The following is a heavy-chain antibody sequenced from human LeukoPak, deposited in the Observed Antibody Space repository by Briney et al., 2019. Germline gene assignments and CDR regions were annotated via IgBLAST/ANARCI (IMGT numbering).Heavy chain of an antibody. J-gene: IGHJ5*02. CDR2: INTNTGNP. Sequence: ASVKVSCKASGYTFTSYAMNWVRQAPGQGLEWMGWINTNTGNPTYAQGFTGRFVFSLDTSVSTAYLQISSLKAEDTAVYYCARDNSVRDEAWWFNPWGQGTLVTVSS. CDR1: GYTFTSYA. D-gene: IGHD5-24*01. V-gene: IGHV7-4-1*02. CDR3: ARDNSVRDEAWWFNP.